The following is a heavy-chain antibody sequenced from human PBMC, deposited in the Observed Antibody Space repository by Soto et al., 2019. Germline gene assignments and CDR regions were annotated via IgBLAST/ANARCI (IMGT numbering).Heavy chain of an antibody. J-gene: IGHJ4*02. V-gene: IGHV4-59*08. CDR1: GGSISNYY. CDR3: AKYYYDSNTYFHRRLAF. CDR2: FYYTGST. Sequence: PSETLSLTCTVSGGSISNYYWSWIRQPPGKGLEWIAYFYYTGSTNYNPSLRSRVTISVDTSKNQFSLKLSSVTAADTAVYYCAKYYYDSNTYFHRRLAFWGQGTLVPGAS. D-gene: IGHD3-22*01.